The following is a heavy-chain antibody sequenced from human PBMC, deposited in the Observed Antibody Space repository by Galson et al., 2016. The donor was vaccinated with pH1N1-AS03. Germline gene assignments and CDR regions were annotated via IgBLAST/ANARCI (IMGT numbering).Heavy chain of an antibody. J-gene: IGHJ6*02. CDR2: IIPSLSTP. V-gene: IGHV1-69*13. CDR3: ARVSAGLTGYYYAMDV. CDR1: GGDFRSFA. D-gene: IGHD4/OR15-4a*01. Sequence: SVKVSCKASGGDFRSFAINWMRQAPGQGLEWMGGIIPSLSTPVYAQQFQGRVSITADDSTYTVFMEVNRLTSEDTAVYYCARVSAGLTGYYYAMDVWGQGTTVTVSS.